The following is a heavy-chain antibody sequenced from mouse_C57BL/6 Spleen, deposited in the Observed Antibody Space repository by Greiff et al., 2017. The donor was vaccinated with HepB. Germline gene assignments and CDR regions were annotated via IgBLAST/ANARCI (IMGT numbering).Heavy chain of an antibody. J-gene: IGHJ3*01. V-gene: IGHV1-69*01. D-gene: IGHD3-1*01. CDR2: IDPSDSYT. CDR3: ARRTHIPFAY. Sequence: VQLQQPGAELVMPGASVKLSCKASGYTFTSYWMHWVKQRPGQGLEWIGEIDPSDSYTNYNQKFKGKSTLTVDKSSSTAYMQLSSLTSEDSAVYYCARRTHIPFAYWGQGTLVTVSA. CDR1: GYTFTSYW.